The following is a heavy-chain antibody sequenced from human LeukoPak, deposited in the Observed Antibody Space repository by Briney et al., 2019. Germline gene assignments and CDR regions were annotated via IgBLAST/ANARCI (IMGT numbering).Heavy chain of an antibody. D-gene: IGHD1-1*01. V-gene: IGHV3-11*06. CDR1: GFTFSDYF. Sequence: GRSLRLSCAASGFTFSDYFISWVRPAPGQGREWLSYINGRGTYIDYAESLKGRITISRDNAQNSLYLQMNSLRVEDTAVYYCARSGREATEIDYWGQGTLVTVSS. CDR3: ARSGREATEIDY. J-gene: IGHJ4*02. CDR2: INGRGTYI.